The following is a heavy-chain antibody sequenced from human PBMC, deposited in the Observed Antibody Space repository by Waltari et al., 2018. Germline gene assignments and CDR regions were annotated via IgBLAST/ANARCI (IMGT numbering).Heavy chain of an antibody. CDR3: ARESAFSTSWYPGFDP. V-gene: IGHV1-2*06. D-gene: IGHD2-2*01. J-gene: IGHJ5*02. CDR2: INPNVGET. Sequence: QVQLVQSGAEVKKPGASVKVSCKASGYTLTSYYMHWVRQAPGQGLEWMGLINPNVGETNYARKCQDRVTMTRATSVNTAYMVVGRLTSDDTAVYFCARESAFSTSWYPGFDPWGQGTLVTVAS. CDR1: GYTLTSYY.